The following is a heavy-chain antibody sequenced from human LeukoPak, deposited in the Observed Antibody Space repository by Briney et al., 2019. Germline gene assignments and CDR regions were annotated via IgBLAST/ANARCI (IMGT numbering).Heavy chain of an antibody. CDR1: GFTFSSYG. D-gene: IGHD3-3*01. Sequence: GGSLRLSCAASGFTFSSYGMHWVRQAPGKGLEWVAVISYDGSNKYYADSVKGRFTISRDNSKNTLYLQMNSLRAEDTAVYYCARTRDYYDFWSGYPAFDYWGQGTLVTVSS. CDR3: ARTRDYYDFWSGYPAFDY. CDR2: ISYDGSNK. V-gene: IGHV3-30*03. J-gene: IGHJ4*02.